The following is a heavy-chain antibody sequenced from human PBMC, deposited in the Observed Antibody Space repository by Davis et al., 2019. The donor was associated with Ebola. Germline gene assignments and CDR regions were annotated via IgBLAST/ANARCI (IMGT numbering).Heavy chain of an antibody. Sequence: LSLTCTVSGGSISSSSYYWGWIRQAPGKGPEWVSSISSSASYKNYADSVKGRFTISRDDAKKSLYLQMDSLRAEDTAVYYCAQQLGDYGGNALRYWGQGTLVTVSS. V-gene: IGHV3-11*06. CDR2: ISSSASYK. J-gene: IGHJ4*02. CDR1: GGSISSSSYY. D-gene: IGHD4-23*01. CDR3: AQQLGDYGGNALRY.